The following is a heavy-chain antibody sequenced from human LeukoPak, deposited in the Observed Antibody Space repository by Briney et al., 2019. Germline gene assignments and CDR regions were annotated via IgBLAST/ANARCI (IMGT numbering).Heavy chain of an antibody. CDR3: AKVSSASWGDPTDYFDY. CDR2: ISWDGGST. CDR1: GFTFDDYT. D-gene: IGHD3-16*01. J-gene: IGHJ4*02. Sequence: GGSLRLSCAASGFTFDDYTMHWVRQAPGKGLEWVSLISWDGGSTYYADSVKGRFTISRDNSKNTLYLQMNSLRAEDTAVYYCAKVSSASWGDPTDYFDYWGQGTLVTVSS. V-gene: IGHV3-43*01.